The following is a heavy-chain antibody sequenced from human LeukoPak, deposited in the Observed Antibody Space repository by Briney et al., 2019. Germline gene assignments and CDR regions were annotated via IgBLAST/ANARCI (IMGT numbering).Heavy chain of an antibody. V-gene: IGHV3-21*01. J-gene: IGHJ6*02. Sequence: GGSLRLSCAASGFTFSSYWMSWVRQAPGKGLEWVSSISSSSSYVYYADSVKGRFTISRDNAKNSLYLQMNSLRAEDTAVYYCARDQKGADLYYYYGMDVWGQGTTVTVSS. CDR1: GFTFSSYW. D-gene: IGHD6-19*01. CDR3: ARDQKGADLYYYYGMDV. CDR2: ISSSSSYV.